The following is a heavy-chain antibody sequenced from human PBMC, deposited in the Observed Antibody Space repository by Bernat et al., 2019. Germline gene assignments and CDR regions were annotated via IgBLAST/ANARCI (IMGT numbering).Heavy chain of an antibody. CDR1: GFTFSSYG. Sequence: VQLVESGGGVVQPGRSLRLSCAASGFTFSSYGMHWVRQAPGKGLEWVAVISYDGSNKYYADSVKGRFTISRDNSKNTLYLQMNSLRAEDTAVYYCTRCDGYNYWVAYDIWGQGTMVTVSS. J-gene: IGHJ3*02. CDR2: ISYDGSNK. CDR3: TRCDGYNYWVAYDI. D-gene: IGHD5-24*01. V-gene: IGHV3-30*03.